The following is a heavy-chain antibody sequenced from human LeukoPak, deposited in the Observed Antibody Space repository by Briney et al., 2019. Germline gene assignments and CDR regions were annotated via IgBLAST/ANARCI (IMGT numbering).Heavy chain of an antibody. V-gene: IGHV3-7*01. CDR2: IKQDGSEI. CDR1: GFTFSSYW. Sequence: PGGSLRLSCAASGFTFSSYWMSWVRQAPGKGLEWVANIKQDGSEIYYVGSAKGRFTISRDNAKNSLYLQMNNLGAEDTAVYYCATDPASYCTSSTCDFDYWGQGTLVTASS. D-gene: IGHD2-8*01. J-gene: IGHJ4*02. CDR3: ATDPASYCTSSTCDFDY.